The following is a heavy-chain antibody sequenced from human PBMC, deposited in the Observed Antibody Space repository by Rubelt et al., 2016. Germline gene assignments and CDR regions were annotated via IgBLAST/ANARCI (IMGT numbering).Heavy chain of an antibody. Sequence: QVQLVQSGAEVKKPGASVKVSCKASGYTFTSYGISWVRQAPGQGLEWMGWISAYNGNTNYAQKLQGRVTMTTDPATSTAYMERRSPRADDTAVYYCARRDGYNWDDAFDIWGQGTMVTVSS. V-gene: IGHV1-18*01. D-gene: IGHD5-24*01. CDR2: ISAYNGNT. CDR3: ARRDGYNWDDAFDI. CDR1: GYTFTSYG. J-gene: IGHJ3*02.